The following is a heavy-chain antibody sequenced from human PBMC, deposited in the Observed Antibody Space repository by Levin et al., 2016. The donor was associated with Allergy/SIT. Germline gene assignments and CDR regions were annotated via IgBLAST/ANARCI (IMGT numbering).Heavy chain of an antibody. CDR1: GYNFRNYG. J-gene: IGHJ5*02. CDR3: ARVIFSTTVRGVTLDT. V-gene: IGHV1-18*01. CDR2: ITTHSGSS. Sequence: ASVKVSCKASGYNFRNYGISWVRQAPGQGLEWMGWITTHSGSSTYADKFQGRLTMTKDTSTSTAHMELRSLSSDDTAVYFCARVIFSTTVRGVTLDTWGQGTRVIVSS. D-gene: IGHD3-10*01.